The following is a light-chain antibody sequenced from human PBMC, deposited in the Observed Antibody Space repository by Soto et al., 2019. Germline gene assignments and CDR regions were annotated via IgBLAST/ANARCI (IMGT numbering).Light chain of an antibody. Sequence: QSALTQPPSASGSPAQSVTISCTGTSSDIGGYNFVSWYQQHPGKAPKLIIYEVYKRPSGVPDRFSGSKSGNTASLTVSGLQAEHEADYYCSSHGGSNNPDAFGTGTKLTVL. CDR2: EVY. CDR1: SSDIGGYNF. V-gene: IGLV2-8*01. CDR3: SSHGGSNNPDA. J-gene: IGLJ1*01.